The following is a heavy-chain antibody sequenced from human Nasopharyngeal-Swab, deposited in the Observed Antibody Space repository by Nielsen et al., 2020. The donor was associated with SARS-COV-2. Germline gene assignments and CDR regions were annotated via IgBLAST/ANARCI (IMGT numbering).Heavy chain of an antibody. CDR2: VKSKDDNYAT. CDR1: GFTSSASS. V-gene: IGHV3-73*01. J-gene: IGHJ4*02. CDR3: TRQGL. Sequence: GESLKIFCAASGFTSSASSMQWVRQASGKGLEWIGLVKSKDDNYATAYAASSKGRFTISRDDSKNMAYLQMNSLKTEDTAVYYCTRQGLWGQGTLVTVSS.